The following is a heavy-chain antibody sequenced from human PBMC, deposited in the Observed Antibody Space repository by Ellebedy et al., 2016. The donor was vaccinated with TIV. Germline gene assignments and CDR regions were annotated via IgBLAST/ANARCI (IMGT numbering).Heavy chain of an antibody. D-gene: IGHD3-3*01. J-gene: IGHJ3*02. V-gene: IGHV3-23*01. Sequence: GESLKISCAASGLTLSNYALSWLRQAPGKGLEWVSAISAGGEVTYYADSVKGRFTISRDNSKNTVFLQMNSLRVEATAVYYCATHYDFLPNSLSAFDMWGQGTMVTVSS. CDR1: GLTLSNYA. CDR2: ISAGGEVT. CDR3: ATHYDFLPNSLSAFDM.